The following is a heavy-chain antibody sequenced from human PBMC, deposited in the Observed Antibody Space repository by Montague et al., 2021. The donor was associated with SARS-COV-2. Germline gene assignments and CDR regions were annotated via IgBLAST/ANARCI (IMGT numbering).Heavy chain of an antibody. CDR1: GTSFSGYY. V-gene: IGHV4-34*01. CDR3: ARLRDGVVPSPILGVGPYYSYYYMDV. D-gene: IGHD3-10*01. Sequence: SETLSLTCAVHGTSFSGYYWNWIRQPSGKGLEWIGEINHGGSTKCSPSLKSRLTISADTSKNQFSLKLTSVAAADTAVYYCARLRDGVVPSPILGVGPYYSYYYMDVWGRGTTVTASS. CDR2: INHGGST. J-gene: IGHJ6*03.